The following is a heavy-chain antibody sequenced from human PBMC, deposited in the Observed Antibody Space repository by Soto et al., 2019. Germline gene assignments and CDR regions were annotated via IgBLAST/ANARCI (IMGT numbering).Heavy chain of an antibody. CDR1: GDTFNSYT. CDR2: TIPILAMS. V-gene: IGHV1-69*02. D-gene: IGHD3-10*01. CDR3: AASYGSGSRAFDY. Sequence: SGKVSCKASGDTFNSYTINWVRQAPGQGLQWMGRTIPILAMSNYALKFQGRVTITADKSTTTAYMELSRLRSDDTAVYYCAASYGSGSRAFDYWGQGTLVTVSS. J-gene: IGHJ4*02.